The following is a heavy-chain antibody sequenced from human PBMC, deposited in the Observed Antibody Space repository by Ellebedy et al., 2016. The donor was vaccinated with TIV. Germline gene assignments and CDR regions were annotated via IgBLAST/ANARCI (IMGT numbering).Heavy chain of an antibody. V-gene: IGHV5-51*01. CDR1: GYSFTSYW. D-gene: IGHD3-10*01. CDR3: ASAKYYGSGTYAHYLDY. Sequence: GESLKISCKGSGYSFTSYWIGWVRQMPGKGLERMGIIYPGDSDTSYSPSFQGQVTISADKALSTAYLQWSSLKASDTAMYYCASAKYYGSGTYAHYLDYWGQGTLVTVSS. J-gene: IGHJ4*02. CDR2: IYPGDSDT.